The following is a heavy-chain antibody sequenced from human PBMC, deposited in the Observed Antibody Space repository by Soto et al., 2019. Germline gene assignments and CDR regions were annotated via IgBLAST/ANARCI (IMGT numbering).Heavy chain of an antibody. V-gene: IGHV4-31*03. CDR1: GGSICSGGYY. J-gene: IGHJ6*03. CDR3: ARGACSGGSCYSENYYYYYMDV. D-gene: IGHD2-15*01. Sequence: QVQLQESGPGLVKPSQTLSLTCTVSGGSICSGGYYWSWIRQHPGKGLEWIGYIYYSGSTYYNPSLKSRVTISVDTSKNQFSLKLSSVTAADTAVYYCARGACSGGSCYSENYYYYYMDVWGKGTTVTVSS. CDR2: IYYSGST.